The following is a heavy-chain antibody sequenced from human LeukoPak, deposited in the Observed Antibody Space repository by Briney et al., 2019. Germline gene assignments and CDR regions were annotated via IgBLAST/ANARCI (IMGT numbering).Heavy chain of an antibody. Sequence: GGSLRLSCVASGFIFSDHYMDWVRQAPGKGLEWVARSKNKAQSFLTEYAASVKGRFIISRDDSRNSLLLQMNSLKTEDTAVYYCASPQRGSNNWNYFWGQGTLVTVSS. D-gene: IGHD1-7*01. CDR1: GFIFSDHY. V-gene: IGHV3-72*01. J-gene: IGHJ4*02. CDR2: SKNKAQSFLT. CDR3: ASPQRGSNNWNYF.